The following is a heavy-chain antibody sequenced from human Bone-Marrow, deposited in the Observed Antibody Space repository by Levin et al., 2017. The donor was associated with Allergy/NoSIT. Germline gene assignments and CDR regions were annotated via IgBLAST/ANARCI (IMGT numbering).Heavy chain of an antibody. CDR1: GFTFNKFG. V-gene: IGHV3-21*01. CDR3: ARDRTYGILRNYGMDV. CDR2: ISSSSSHV. D-gene: IGHD4-17*01. Sequence: GESLKISCAASGFTFNKFGMNWVRQAPGKGLEWVSSISSSSSHVYYADSVKGRFTTSRDNAKNSLYLQMNSLRVEDTAVYYCARDRTYGILRNYGMDVWGQGTTVTVSS. J-gene: IGHJ6*02.